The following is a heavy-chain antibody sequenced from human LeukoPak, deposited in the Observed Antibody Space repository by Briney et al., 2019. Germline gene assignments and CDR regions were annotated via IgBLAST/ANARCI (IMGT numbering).Heavy chain of an antibody. Sequence: GGSLRLSCAASGFTFSDYYMSWIRQAPGKGLEWVSGISGSGGATYYADSVKGRFTISRDNSKNTLYLQMNSLRAEDTAVYYCAKDQGSSPPHYYFDYWGQGTLVTVSS. CDR3: AKDQGSSPPHYYFDY. CDR2: ISGSGGAT. D-gene: IGHD6-13*01. CDR1: GFTFSDYY. V-gene: IGHV3-23*01. J-gene: IGHJ4*02.